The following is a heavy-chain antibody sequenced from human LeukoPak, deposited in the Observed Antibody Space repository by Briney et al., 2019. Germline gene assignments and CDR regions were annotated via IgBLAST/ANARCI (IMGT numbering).Heavy chain of an antibody. J-gene: IGHJ6*02. CDR3: ARDAGLATAGAYYYYYGMDV. D-gene: IGHD2-15*01. CDR2: IYTSGST. Sequence: SETLSLACTVSGGSISNYYWSWIRQPAGKGLEWIGRIYTSGSTNYNPSLKSRVTMSVDTSKNQFSLKLSSVTAADTAVYYCARDAGLATAGAYYYYYGMDVWGQGTTVTVSS. CDR1: GGSISNYY. V-gene: IGHV4-4*07.